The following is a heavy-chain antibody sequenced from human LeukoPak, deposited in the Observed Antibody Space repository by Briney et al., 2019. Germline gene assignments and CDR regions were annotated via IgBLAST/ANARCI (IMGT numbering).Heavy chain of an antibody. Sequence: PGGSLRLSCAASGFTVSSNYVSWVRQAPGKGLEWVSVIYSGGSTYYADSVKGRFTISRDNSKNTLYLQMNSLRAEDTAVYYCARGYYGSGSYYQDYWGQGTLVTVSS. CDR3: ARGYYGSGSYYQDY. J-gene: IGHJ4*02. V-gene: IGHV3-66*01. CDR1: GFTVSSNY. CDR2: IYSGGST. D-gene: IGHD3-10*01.